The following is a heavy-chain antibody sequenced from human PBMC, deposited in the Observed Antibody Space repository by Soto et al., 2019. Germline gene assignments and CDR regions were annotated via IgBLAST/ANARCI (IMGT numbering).Heavy chain of an antibody. Sequence: LRLSCVGSGFTFSNYKMNWVRQAPGQGLEWVSSISGSSTYIYYADSVRGRFTISRDNAKNSVHLQMNSLRVEDTAVYFCAREELPPGTSFNSWFDPWGQGTLVTVSS. CDR1: GFTFSNYK. D-gene: IGHD1-1*01. CDR2: ISGSSTYI. V-gene: IGHV3-21*01. CDR3: AREELPPGTSFNSWFDP. J-gene: IGHJ5*02.